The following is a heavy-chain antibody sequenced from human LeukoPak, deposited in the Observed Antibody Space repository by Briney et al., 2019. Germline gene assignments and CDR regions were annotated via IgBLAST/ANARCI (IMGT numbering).Heavy chain of an antibody. V-gene: IGHV3-21*01. CDR1: GFTFSSYG. CDR2: ISSSSSYI. CDR3: ARDDLYSGSYGDY. Sequence: GGSLRLSCAASGFTFSSYGMNWVRQAPGKGPEWVSSISSSSSYIYYADSVKGRFTISRDNAKNSLYLQMNSLRAEDTAVYYCARDDLYSGSYGDYWGQGTLVTVSS. D-gene: IGHD1-26*01. J-gene: IGHJ4*02.